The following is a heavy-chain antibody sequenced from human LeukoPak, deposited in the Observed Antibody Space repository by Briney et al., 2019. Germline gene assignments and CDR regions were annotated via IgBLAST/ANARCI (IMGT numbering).Heavy chain of an antibody. D-gene: IGHD6-19*01. CDR2: IVVGSGNT. CDR3: AAAIAVAGEFDY. V-gene: IGHV1-58*02. CDR1: GFTFTSSA. Sequence: GTSVKVSCKASGFTFTSSAMQWVRQAHGQRLEWIGWIVVGSGNTNYAQKFQERVTITRDMSTSTAYMELSSLRSEDTAVYYCAAAIAVAGEFDYWGQGTLVTVSS. J-gene: IGHJ4*02.